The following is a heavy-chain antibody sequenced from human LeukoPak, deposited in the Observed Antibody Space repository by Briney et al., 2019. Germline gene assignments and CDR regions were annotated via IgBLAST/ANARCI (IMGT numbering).Heavy chain of an antibody. CDR2: ISWDGGST. J-gene: IGHJ3*02. CDR3: AKGIGVRGDLAFDI. Sequence: PGGSLRLSCAASGFTFDDYAMHWVRQAPGKGLEWVSLISWDGGSTYYADSVKGRFTISRDNSKNSLYLQMNSLRAEDTALYYCAKGIGVRGDLAFDIWGQGTMVTVSS. CDR1: GFTFDDYA. D-gene: IGHD3-10*01. V-gene: IGHV3-43D*03.